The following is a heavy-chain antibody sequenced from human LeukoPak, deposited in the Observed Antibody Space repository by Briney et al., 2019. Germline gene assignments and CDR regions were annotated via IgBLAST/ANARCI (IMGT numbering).Heavy chain of an antibody. CDR1: GFTFSSYA. CDR2: ISYDGSNK. D-gene: IGHD3-22*01. CDR3: ARDSYYDSSGYSFDY. Sequence: GRSLRLSCAASGFTFSSYAMHWVRQAPGKGLEWVAVISYDGSNKYYADSVKGRFTISRDNSKNTLYLQMNSLRAEDTAVYYCARDSYYDSSGYSFDYWGQGTLVTVSS. V-gene: IGHV3-30-3*01. J-gene: IGHJ4*02.